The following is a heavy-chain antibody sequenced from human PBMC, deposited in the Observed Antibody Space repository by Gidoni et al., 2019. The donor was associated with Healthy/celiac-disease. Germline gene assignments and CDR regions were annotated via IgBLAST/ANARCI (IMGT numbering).Heavy chain of an antibody. J-gene: IGHJ4*02. CDR3: ARDVTTVVTPLDY. CDR2: ISSSSSYI. D-gene: IGHD4-17*01. Sequence: EVQLVGSGGGLVKPGGSLRLSWSASGFTFSSYSMNWVRQAPGKGLEWVSSISSSSSYIYYADSVKGRFTISRDNAKNSLYLQMNSLRAEDTAVYYCARDVTTVVTPLDYWGQGTLVTVSS. CDR1: GFTFSSYS. V-gene: IGHV3-21*01.